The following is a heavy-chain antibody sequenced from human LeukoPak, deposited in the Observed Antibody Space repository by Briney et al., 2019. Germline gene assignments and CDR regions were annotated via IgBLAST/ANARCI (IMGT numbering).Heavy chain of an antibody. V-gene: IGHV1-2*02. CDR3: ARDREGGSYPFDY. CDR2: INPNSGGT. Sequence: ASVKVSCKASGYTFTGYYMHWVRQAPGQGLEWMGWINPNSGGTNYAQKFQGRVTMTRDTSISTAYMELSRLRSDDTAVYYCARDREGGSYPFDYWGQGTLVTVSS. J-gene: IGHJ4*02. CDR1: GYTFTGYY. D-gene: IGHD1-26*01.